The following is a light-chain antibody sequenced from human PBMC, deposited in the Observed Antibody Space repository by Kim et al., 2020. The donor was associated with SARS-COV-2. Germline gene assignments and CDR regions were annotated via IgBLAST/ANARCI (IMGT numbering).Light chain of an antibody. CDR1: QSLVHMNGNTF. J-gene: IGKJ2*01. CDR3: MQATQYPRT. V-gene: IGKV2-24*01. Sequence: HPASNSCRSRQSLVHMNGNTFLSWLHQKPGQPPRLLIYKVSNRFSGVTDRYSGSGAGTDFTQKNNRVEAEDVGVYYCMQATQYPRTFGKGTKLEIK. CDR2: KVS.